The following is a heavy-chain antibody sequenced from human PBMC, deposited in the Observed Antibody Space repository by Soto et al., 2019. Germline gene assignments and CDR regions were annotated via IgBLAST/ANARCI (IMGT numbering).Heavy chain of an antibody. V-gene: IGHV3-23*01. D-gene: IGHD2-15*01. CDR3: AKERLVYDFGIVTAATLTGMAV. J-gene: IGHJ6*02. CDR1: RDSLESYS. Sequence: XESLTLSCAASRDSLESYSINWLLKDTRQGLELVSGLCGGGTSTYYADSVKGRVTVSRDNYKNTMYLQMNRLSAEDTGVYYCAKERLVYDFGIVTAATLTGMAVWGQGTTVTVSS. CDR2: LCGGGTST.